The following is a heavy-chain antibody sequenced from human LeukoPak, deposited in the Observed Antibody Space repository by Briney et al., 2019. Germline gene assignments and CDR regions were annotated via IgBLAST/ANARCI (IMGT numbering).Heavy chain of an antibody. CDR3: ARTHDFWATRKGDYFDP. J-gene: IGHJ4*02. CDR1: GGTFSSYA. Sequence: GASVKVSCKASGGTFSSYAISWVRQAPGQGLEWMGWISGYNGNTNYAQRFQDRITMTVDKSTTTVYMELNSLRLDDTAVYYCARTHDFWATRKGDYFDPWGQGTLVTVSS. CDR2: ISGYNGNT. D-gene: IGHD3-3*01. V-gene: IGHV1-18*01.